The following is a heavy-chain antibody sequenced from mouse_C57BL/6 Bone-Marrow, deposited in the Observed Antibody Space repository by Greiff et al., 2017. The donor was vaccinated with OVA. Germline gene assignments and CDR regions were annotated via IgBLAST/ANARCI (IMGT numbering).Heavy chain of an antibody. CDR1: GFTFSDYG. J-gene: IGHJ3*01. D-gene: IGHD4-1*01. CDR3: AITGPFAY. Sequence: EVKVVESGGGLVKPGGSLKLSCAASGFTFSDYGMHWVRQAPEKGLEWVAYISSGSSTIYYADTVKGRFTISRDNAKNTLFLQMTSLRSEDTAMYYCAITGPFAYWGQGTLVTVSA. V-gene: IGHV5-17*01. CDR2: ISSGSSTI.